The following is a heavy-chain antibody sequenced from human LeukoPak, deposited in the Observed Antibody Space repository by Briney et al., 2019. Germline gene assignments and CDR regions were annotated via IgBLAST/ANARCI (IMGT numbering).Heavy chain of an antibody. CDR3: ARGLLWFGELSPPGY. Sequence: ASVKVSCKGSGYTFTNYAVHWVRQAPGQRLEWMGWINAGNGNTKYSQKFQGRVTITRDTSASTAYMELSSLRSEDTAVYYCARGLLWFGELSPPGYWGQGTLVTVSS. CDR2: INAGNGNT. V-gene: IGHV1-3*01. D-gene: IGHD3-10*01. CDR1: GYTFTNYA. J-gene: IGHJ4*02.